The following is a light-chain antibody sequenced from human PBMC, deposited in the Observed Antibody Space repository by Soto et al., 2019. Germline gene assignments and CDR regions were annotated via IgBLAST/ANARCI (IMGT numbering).Light chain of an antibody. CDR2: DAS. V-gene: IGKV1-5*01. CDR3: QQYNSYWK. CDR1: QRSNKW. Sequence: DIQMTQSPSTLSASIGDRVTITCRASQRSNKWLAWHQQKPGKAPKLLIYDASSLQSGVPPRFSGSGSGTEFTLTISSLQPDDFATYYCQQYNSYWKFGQGTKVDI. J-gene: IGKJ1*01.